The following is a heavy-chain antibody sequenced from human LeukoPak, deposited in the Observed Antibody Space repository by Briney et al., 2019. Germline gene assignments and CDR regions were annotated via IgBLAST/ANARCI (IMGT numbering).Heavy chain of an antibody. CDR3: ARVPYVWGSIDY. Sequence: ASVKVSCKASGYTFTGYYMHWVRQAPGQGLEWMGWINPNSGGTNYAQKFQGRVTMTRDTSISTAYMELGRLRSDDTAVYYCARVPYVWGSIDYWVQGTLVTVCS. J-gene: IGHJ4*02. D-gene: IGHD3-16*01. CDR1: GYTFTGYY. V-gene: IGHV1-2*02. CDR2: INPNSGGT.